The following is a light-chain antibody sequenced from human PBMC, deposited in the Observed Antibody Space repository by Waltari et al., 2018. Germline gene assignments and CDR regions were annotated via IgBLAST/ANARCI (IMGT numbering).Light chain of an antibody. CDR3: MQGTHWPWT. V-gene: IGKV2-30*01. CDR2: KVS. CDR1: QTLIYTDGNTY. J-gene: IGKJ1*01. Sequence: DVVMTQSPPSLPVTLGQPASMSCRSSQTLIYTDGNTYLSWFLQRPGQSPRRLIYKVSDRDPGVPDGFRGSGSGTDFTLRIKKVEAEDVGVYYCMQGTHWPWTFGQGTKMEIE.